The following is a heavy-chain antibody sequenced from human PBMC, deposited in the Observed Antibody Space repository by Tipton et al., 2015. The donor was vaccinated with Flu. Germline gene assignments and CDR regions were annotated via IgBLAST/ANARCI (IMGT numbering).Heavy chain of an antibody. CDR2: MYAGGNT. CDR1: GGSMSSFY. D-gene: IGHD3-3*01. V-gene: IGHV4-4*07. CDR3: ARVSPGVESWFDP. J-gene: IGHJ5*02. Sequence: LRLSCTVSGGSMSSFYWSWIRKPAGKGLEWMGRMYAGGNTKYNPSLKSRVTMSVDTSKNQFSLRLTSVTAADTAVYYCARVSPGVESWFDPWGQGTLVTVSS.